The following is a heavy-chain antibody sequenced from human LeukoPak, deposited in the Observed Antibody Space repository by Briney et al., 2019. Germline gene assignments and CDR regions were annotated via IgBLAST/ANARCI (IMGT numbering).Heavy chain of an antibody. CDR1: GGSISSSSYY. V-gene: IGHV4-39*07. D-gene: IGHD5-24*01. CDR3: AREGGRDGYNEDYYYYYMDV. J-gene: IGHJ6*03. Sequence: SETLSLTCTVSGGSISSSSYYWGWIRQPPGKGLEWIGSIYYSGSTYYNPSLKSRVTISVDTSKNQFSLKLSSVTAADTAVYYCAREGGRDGYNEDYYYYYMDVWGKGTTVTVSS. CDR2: IYYSGST.